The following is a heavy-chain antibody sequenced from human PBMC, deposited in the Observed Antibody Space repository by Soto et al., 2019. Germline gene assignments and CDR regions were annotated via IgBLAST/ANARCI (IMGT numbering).Heavy chain of an antibody. J-gene: IGHJ4*01. CDR1: GFTFNSYA. CDR3: VRKYPGTRPFDY. Sequence: AGGSLRLSCAASGFTFNSYAMNWVRQAPGKGLAWVSAIGTDGNTYYANSVKGRFTISRDNSRTTLYLQMNSLRVGDTALYYCVRKYPGTRPFDYWGQGTLVTVSS. CDR2: IGTDGNT. D-gene: IGHD2-2*01. V-gene: IGHV3-23*01.